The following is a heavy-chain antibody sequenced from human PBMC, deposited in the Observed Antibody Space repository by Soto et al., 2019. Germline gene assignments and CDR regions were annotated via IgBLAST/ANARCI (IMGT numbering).Heavy chain of an antibody. J-gene: IGHJ4*02. CDR1: GFTFDDYG. CDR2: INWNGGST. CDR3: ARDRHYYGSGSGPQDY. V-gene: IGHV3-20*04. Sequence: EVQLVESGGGVVRPGGSLRLSCAASGFTFDDYGMSWVRQAPGKGLEWVSGINWNGGSTGYADSVKGRFTISRDNAKNSLYLQMNRLRAADTALYYCARDRHYYGSGSGPQDYWGQGTLVTVSS. D-gene: IGHD3-10*01.